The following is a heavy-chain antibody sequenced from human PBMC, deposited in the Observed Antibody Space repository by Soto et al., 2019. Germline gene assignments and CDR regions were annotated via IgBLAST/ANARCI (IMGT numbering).Heavy chain of an antibody. D-gene: IGHD2-2*01. Sequence: PSETLSLTCTVSGGSISSSSYYWGWIRQPPGKGLEWIGSIYYSGSTYYNPSLKSRVTISVDTSKNQFSLKLSSVTAADTAVYYCARRRIGYCSSTSCYPPYYYYGMDFWGQGTTVTVSS. CDR1: GGSISSSSYY. CDR2: IYYSGST. CDR3: ARRRIGYCSSTSCYPPYYYYGMDF. J-gene: IGHJ6*02. V-gene: IGHV4-39*01.